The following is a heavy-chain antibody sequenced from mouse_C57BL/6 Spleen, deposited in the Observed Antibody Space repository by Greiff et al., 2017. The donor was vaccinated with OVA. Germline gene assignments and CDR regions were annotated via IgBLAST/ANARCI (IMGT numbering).Heavy chain of an antibody. D-gene: IGHD2-4*01. V-gene: IGHV1-69*01. CDR1: GYTFTSYW. Sequence: VKLQQPGAELVMPGASVKLSCKASGYTFTSYWMHWVKQRPGQGLEWIGEIDPSDSYTNYNQKFKGKSTLTVDKSSSTAYMQLSSLTSEDSAVYYCARYGNDYDLFAYWGQGTLVTVSA. J-gene: IGHJ3*01. CDR3: ARYGNDYDLFAY. CDR2: IDPSDSYT.